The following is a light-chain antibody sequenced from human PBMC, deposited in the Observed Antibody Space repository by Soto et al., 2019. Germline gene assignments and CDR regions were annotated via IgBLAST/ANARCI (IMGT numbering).Light chain of an antibody. CDR2: KAS. CDR1: QSISGW. CDR3: QQYNSYPYT. V-gene: IGKV1-5*03. Sequence: DIQMTQSPSTLSASVGNRVIITCRASQSISGWLAWYQQKPGRAPNLLIYKASTLVSGVPSRFSGSGSGTEFTLTISSLQPDDFATYYCQQYNSYPYTFGQGTKLEIK. J-gene: IGKJ2*01.